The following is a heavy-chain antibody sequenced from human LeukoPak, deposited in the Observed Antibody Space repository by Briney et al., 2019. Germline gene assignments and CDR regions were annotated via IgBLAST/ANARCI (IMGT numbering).Heavy chain of an antibody. J-gene: IGHJ4*02. V-gene: IGHV4-4*09. CDR1: GVSMSAYQ. D-gene: IGHD2-21*01. CDR3: ATSNDAKIAPFDH. CDR2: INTKGET. Sequence: SETLFLTCTVSGVSMSAYQWSWVRQSPEKGLEWIGCINTKGETSYNPALKSRVTTSVDTSKSQFSLRLTSVTAADRVVYYCATSNDAKIAPFDHWGQGAPVTVSS.